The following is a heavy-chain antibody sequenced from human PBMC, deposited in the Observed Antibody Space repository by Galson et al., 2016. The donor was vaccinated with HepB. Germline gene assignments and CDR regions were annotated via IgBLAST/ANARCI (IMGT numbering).Heavy chain of an antibody. Sequence: QSGAEVKKPGESLRISCEGSGYRFTSYWITWVRQMPGKGLEWMGRIDPSDSYTNDSPPFQGHVTISADKSISTVYLQWSSLKASDTAIYYCGRLNEGVITDWGQGTLVTVSS. J-gene: IGHJ4*02. CDR1: GYRFTSYW. CDR3: GRLNEGVITD. V-gene: IGHV5-10-1*01. CDR2: IDPSDSYT. D-gene: IGHD3-16*02.